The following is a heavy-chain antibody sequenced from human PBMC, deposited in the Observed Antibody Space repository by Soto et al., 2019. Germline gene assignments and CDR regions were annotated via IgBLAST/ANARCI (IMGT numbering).Heavy chain of an antibody. CDR1: GFTFSTYS. J-gene: IGHJ3*02. V-gene: IGHV3-48*01. CDR3: ARDAVGVTGGYCALDI. Sequence: GGSLSLSCAASGFTFSTYSMNWVRQAPGKGLEWVSYISSSGGSIYYADSVKGRFTISRDTAKNSVYLQVDSLRAEDTAVYYFARDAVGVTGGYCALDIWGQGTMVTVSS. D-gene: IGHD6-19*01. CDR2: ISSSGGSI.